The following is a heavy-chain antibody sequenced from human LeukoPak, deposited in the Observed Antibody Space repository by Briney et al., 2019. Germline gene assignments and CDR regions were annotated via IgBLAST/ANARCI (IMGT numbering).Heavy chain of an antibody. Sequence: PGGSLRLSCAASGFTFSSYEMNWVRQAPGKGLEWVSYISSSGSTIYYADSVKGRFTISRDNAKNSLYLQMNSLRAEDTAVYYRARDQYGGNSVDYWGQGTLVTVSS. CDR1: GFTFSSYE. J-gene: IGHJ4*02. CDR3: ARDQYGGNSVDY. CDR2: ISSSGSTI. D-gene: IGHD4-23*01. V-gene: IGHV3-48*03.